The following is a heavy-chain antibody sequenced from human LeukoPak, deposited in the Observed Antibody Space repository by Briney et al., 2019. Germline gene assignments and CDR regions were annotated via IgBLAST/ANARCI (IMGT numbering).Heavy chain of an antibody. CDR3: ATKLSTDPRYFDY. V-gene: IGHV4-4*02. J-gene: IGHJ4*02. CDR2: IYGSGNT. CDR1: SGAISTSHW. D-gene: IGHD5/OR15-5a*01. Sequence: PSGTLSLTCTVSSGAISTSHWLSWVRQPPGKGLEWIGEIYGSGNTNYNPSLKSRVTMSVDKTRIHLSLKLHSVTAADTAVYYCATKLSTDPRYFDYWGQGILVTVSS.